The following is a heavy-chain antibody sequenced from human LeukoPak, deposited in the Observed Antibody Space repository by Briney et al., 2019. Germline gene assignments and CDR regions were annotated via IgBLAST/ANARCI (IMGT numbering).Heavy chain of an antibody. CDR3: ARWMITFGGVMTGYFDL. D-gene: IGHD3-16*01. CDR2: INPNSGGT. Sequence: ASVKVSCKASGYTFTGYYMHWVRQAPGQGLEWMGWINPNSGGTNYAQKFQGRVTMTRDTSISTAYMELSRLRSDDTAVYYCARWMITFGGVMTGYFDLWGRGTLVTVSS. V-gene: IGHV1-2*02. J-gene: IGHJ2*01. CDR1: GYTFTGYY.